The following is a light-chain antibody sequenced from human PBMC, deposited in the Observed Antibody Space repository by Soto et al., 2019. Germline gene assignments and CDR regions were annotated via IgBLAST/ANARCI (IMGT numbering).Light chain of an antibody. Sequence: DIVMTQSPLSLPVTPGEPASISCRSSQSLLHSNGYNYLDWYLQKRGQSPQLLIYLGSNRASGVPDRFSGSGSGTDFTLKISRVEAEDVGVYYCMQPLQSWTFGQGTKVEIK. J-gene: IGKJ1*01. CDR3: MQPLQSWT. V-gene: IGKV2-28*01. CDR2: LGS. CDR1: QSLLHSNGYNY.